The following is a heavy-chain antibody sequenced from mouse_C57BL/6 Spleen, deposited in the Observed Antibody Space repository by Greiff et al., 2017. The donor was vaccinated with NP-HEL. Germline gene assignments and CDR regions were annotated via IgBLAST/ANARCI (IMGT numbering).Heavy chain of an antibody. CDR3: TRPFLYAMDY. CDR1: GYTFTDYE. CDR2: IDPETGGT. V-gene: IGHV1-15*01. Sequence: QVQLKESGAELVRPGASVTLSCKASGYTFTDYEMHWVKQTPVHGLEWIGAIDPETGGTAYNQKFKGKAILTADKSSSTAYMELRSLTSEDSAVYYCTRPFLYAMDYWGQGTSVTVSS. J-gene: IGHJ4*01.